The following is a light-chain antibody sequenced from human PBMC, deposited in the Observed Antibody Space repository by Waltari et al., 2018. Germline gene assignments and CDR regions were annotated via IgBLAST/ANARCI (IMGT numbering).Light chain of an antibody. CDR3: QQYGSSPAYT. V-gene: IGKV3-20*01. J-gene: IGKJ2*01. Sequence: EIVLTQSPDTLSLSPGDRATLSCRASQSVRSSYLAWYQQKPGQAPRRLIYGPSSRATGIPDRFSGSGSGTDFTLTISRLEPEDFAVYYCQQYGSSPAYTFGQGTRLEIK. CDR1: QSVRSSY. CDR2: GPS.